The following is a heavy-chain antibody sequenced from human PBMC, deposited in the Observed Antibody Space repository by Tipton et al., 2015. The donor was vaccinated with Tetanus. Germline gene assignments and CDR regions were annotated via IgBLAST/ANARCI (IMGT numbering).Heavy chain of an antibody. Sequence: LRLSCTVSGGSVSSYYWTWFRQPPGKRLEWIGSIYSYNGNTFQNPSLKSRVTMSLDTTKNQFFLKVRSVTAADTAVYFCAQTADNWFDPWGQGTLVTVSS. CDR2: IYSYNGNT. CDR1: GGSVSSYY. J-gene: IGHJ5*02. D-gene: IGHD1-1*01. CDR3: AQTADNWFDP. V-gene: IGHV4-59*04.